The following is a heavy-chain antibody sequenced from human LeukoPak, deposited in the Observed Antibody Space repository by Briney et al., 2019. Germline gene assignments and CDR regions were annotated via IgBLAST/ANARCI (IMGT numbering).Heavy chain of an antibody. D-gene: IGHD1-7*01. V-gene: IGHV4-59*08. CDR2: IYYSGST. Sequence: SETLSLTCTVSGGSISSYYWSWIRQPPGKGLEWIGYIYYSGSTNYNPSLKSRVTISVDTSKNQFSLKLSSVTAADTAVYYCARGMVNYEGVWLDPWGQGTLVTVSS. CDR1: GGSISSYY. J-gene: IGHJ5*02. CDR3: ARGMVNYEGVWLDP.